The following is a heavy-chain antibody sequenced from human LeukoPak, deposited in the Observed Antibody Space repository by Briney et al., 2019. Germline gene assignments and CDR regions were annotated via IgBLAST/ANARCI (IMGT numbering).Heavy chain of an antibody. CDR1: GGSFSGYY. D-gene: IGHD3-22*01. J-gene: IGHJ3*02. CDR2: INHSGST. Sequence: SETLSLTCAVYGGSFSGYYWSWIRQPPGKGLEWIGEINHSGSTNYNPSLKSRVTISVDTSKNQFSLKLSSVTAADTAVYYCARHAPLYYYDSSGYYDSFDIWGQGTMVTVSS. CDR3: ARHAPLYYYDSSGYYDSFDI. V-gene: IGHV4-34*01.